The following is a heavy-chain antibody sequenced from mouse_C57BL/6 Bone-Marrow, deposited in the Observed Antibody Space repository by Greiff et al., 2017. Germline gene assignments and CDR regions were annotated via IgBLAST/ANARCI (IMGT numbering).Heavy chain of an antibody. CDR1: GYTFTSYW. CDR2: IHPNSGST. D-gene: IGHD2-3*01. V-gene: IGHV1-64*01. Sequence: QVQLQQPGAELVKPGASVKLSCKASGYTFTSYWMHWVKQRPGQGLEWIGMIHPNSGSTNYNEKFKSKATLTVDKSSSTAYMQLSSLTSEDSAVYYCARVDGYYAGVFFDYWGQGTTLTVSS. CDR3: ARVDGYYAGVFFDY. J-gene: IGHJ2*01.